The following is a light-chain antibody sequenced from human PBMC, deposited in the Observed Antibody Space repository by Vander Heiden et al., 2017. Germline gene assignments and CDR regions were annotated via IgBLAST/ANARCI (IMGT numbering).Light chain of an antibody. V-gene: IGKV2-30*01. CDR1: QSLVSSDGNTY. CDR2: QLS. J-gene: IGKJ2*01. Sequence: DVLMTQSPPFLPGTHGQPPSISCRSSQSLVSSDGNTYLNWFQQRPGQSPRRLISQLSNRESGVPDRFSGSGSGTDFTLKISRVEAEDVGVYYCMQGTHWPYTLGQGTKLEIK. CDR3: MQGTHWPYT.